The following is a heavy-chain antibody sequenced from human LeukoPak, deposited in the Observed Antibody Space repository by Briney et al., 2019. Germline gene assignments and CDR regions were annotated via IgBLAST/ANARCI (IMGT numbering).Heavy chain of an antibody. J-gene: IGHJ3*02. CDR1: GGSFSGYY. CDR2: INHSGST. D-gene: IGHD3-10*01. V-gene: IGHV4-34*01. Sequence: SETLSLTCAVYGGSFSGYYWSWIRQPPGKGLEWIGEINHSGSTNYNPSLKSRVTISVDTSKNQFSLKLSSVTAADTAVYYCARGPTRGASNDAFDIWGQGTMVTVSS. CDR3: ARGPTRGASNDAFDI.